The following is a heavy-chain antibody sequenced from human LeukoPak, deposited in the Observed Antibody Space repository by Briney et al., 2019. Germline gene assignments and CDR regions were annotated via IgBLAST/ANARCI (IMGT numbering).Heavy chain of an antibody. J-gene: IGHJ4*02. V-gene: IGHV3-30-3*01. Sequence: GGSLRLSCAASGFTFSSYAMHWVRQAPGKGLEWVAVISYDGSNKYYADSVKGRFTISRDNSKNTLYLQMNSLRAEDTAVYYCARDRDVDTAMVSPHYDYWGQGTLVTVSS. CDR1: GFTFSSYA. D-gene: IGHD5-18*01. CDR3: ARDRDVDTAMVSPHYDY. CDR2: ISYDGSNK.